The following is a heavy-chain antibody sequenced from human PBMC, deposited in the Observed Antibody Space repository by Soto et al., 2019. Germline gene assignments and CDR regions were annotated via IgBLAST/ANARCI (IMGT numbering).Heavy chain of an antibody. CDR2: ISYDGSNK. V-gene: IGHV3-30-3*01. CDR1: GFTFSSYA. D-gene: IGHD4-17*01. Sequence: VQLVESGGGVVQPGRSLRLSCAASGFTFSSYAMHWVRQAPGKGLEWVAVISYDGSNKYYADSVKGRFTISRDNSKNTLYLQMNSLRAEDTAVYYCARELYGDYGRDWGQGTLVTVSS. CDR3: ARELYGDYGRD. J-gene: IGHJ4*02.